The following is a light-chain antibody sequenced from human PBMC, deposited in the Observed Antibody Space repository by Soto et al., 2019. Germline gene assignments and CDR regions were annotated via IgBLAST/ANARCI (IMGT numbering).Light chain of an antibody. CDR1: PSIGSY. J-gene: IGKJ2*01. CDR2: SAD. Sequence: DVQLTQSPSLLSASVGDTVTMTCRASPSIGSYLNWYQHKPGKPPRLLIFSADTLESGVSSRFICSGFNKQFTLTIIIIQPEDFAIYYCQQNYGFPYTFGQGTRVEIK. V-gene: IGKV1-39*01. CDR3: QQNYGFPYT.